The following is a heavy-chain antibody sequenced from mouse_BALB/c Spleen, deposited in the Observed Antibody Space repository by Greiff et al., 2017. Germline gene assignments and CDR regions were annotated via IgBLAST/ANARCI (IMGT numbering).Heavy chain of an antibody. V-gene: IGHV1-14*01. CDR3: ARPAYYGNSGFAY. Sequence: VQLQQSGPELVKPGASVKMSCKASGYTFTSYVMHWVKQKPGQGLEWIGYINPYNDGTKYNEKFKGKATLTSDKSSSTAYMELSSLTSEDSAVYYFARPAYYGNSGFAYWGQGTLVTVSA. J-gene: IGHJ3*01. D-gene: IGHD2-10*01. CDR1: GYTFTSYV. CDR2: INPYNDGT.